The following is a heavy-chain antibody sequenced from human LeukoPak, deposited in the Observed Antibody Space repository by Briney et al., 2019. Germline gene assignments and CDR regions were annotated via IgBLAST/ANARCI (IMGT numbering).Heavy chain of an antibody. D-gene: IGHD1-1*01. Sequence: SVKVSCKASAGTFSSYAISWARQAPGQGLEWMGGIIPIFGTANYAQKFQGRVTMTEDTSTDTAYMELSSLRSEDTAVYYCATVTSGSSKLGFDYWGQGTLVTVSS. CDR2: IIPIFGTA. J-gene: IGHJ4*02. CDR3: ATVTSGSSKLGFDY. CDR1: AGTFSSYA. V-gene: IGHV1-69*06.